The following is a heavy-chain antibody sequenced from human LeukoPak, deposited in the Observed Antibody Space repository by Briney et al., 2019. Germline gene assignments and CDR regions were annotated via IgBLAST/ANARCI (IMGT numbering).Heavy chain of an antibody. D-gene: IGHD3-3*01. J-gene: IGHJ6*02. CDR3: ARGYYDFWSGLGYYYYYGMDV. V-gene: IGHV4-30-4*01. Sequence: PSQTLSLTCTVSGGSISSGDYYWRWIRQPPGKGLEWIGYIYYSGSTYYNPSLKSRVTISVDTSKNQFSLKLSSVTAADTAVYYCARGYYDFWSGLGYYYYYGMDVWGQGTTVTVSS. CDR2: IYYSGST. CDR1: GGSISSGDYY.